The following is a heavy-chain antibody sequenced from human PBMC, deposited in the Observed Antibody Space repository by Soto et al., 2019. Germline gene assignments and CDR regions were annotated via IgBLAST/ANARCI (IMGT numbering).Heavy chain of an antibody. D-gene: IGHD2-15*01. CDR1: GFTFSSYA. Sequence: GGSLRLSCAASGFTFSSYAMHWVRQAPGKGLEWVAVISYDGSNKYYADSVKGRFTISRDNSKNTLYLQMNSLRAEDTAVYYCARAIFEPEYYYYYYGMDGCGQGTTVTVSS. V-gene: IGHV3-30-3*01. CDR3: ARAIFEPEYYYYYYGMDG. J-gene: IGHJ6*02. CDR2: ISYDGSNK.